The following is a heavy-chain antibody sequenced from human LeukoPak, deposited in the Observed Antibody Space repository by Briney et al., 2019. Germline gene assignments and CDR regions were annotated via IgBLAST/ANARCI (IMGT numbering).Heavy chain of an antibody. D-gene: IGHD3-10*01. Sequence: PSETLSLTCAVYGGSFSGYYWSWIRQPPGKGLEWIGDINHIGSNKYNPSLKSRVTISVDTSKNQLSLKLSSVTAADTAVYYCARGRFSTYYYGGRLDPWGQGTLVTVSS. V-gene: IGHV4-34*01. CDR1: GGSFSGYY. CDR2: INHIGSN. CDR3: ARGRFSTYYYGGRLDP. J-gene: IGHJ5*02.